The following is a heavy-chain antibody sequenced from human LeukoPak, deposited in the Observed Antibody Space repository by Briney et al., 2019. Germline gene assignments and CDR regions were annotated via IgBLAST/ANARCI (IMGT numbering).Heavy chain of an antibody. J-gene: IGHJ4*02. D-gene: IGHD6-19*01. CDR3: ARTYPIAVAGCFDY. CDR1: GFTFSNYG. V-gene: IGHV3-48*04. CDR2: ISSSGSTI. Sequence: GGSLRLSCAASGFTFSNYGMTWVRQAPGKGLEWVSYISSSGSTIYYADSVKGRFTISRDNAKNSLYLQMNSLRAEDTAVYYCARTYPIAVAGCFDYWGQGTLVTVSS.